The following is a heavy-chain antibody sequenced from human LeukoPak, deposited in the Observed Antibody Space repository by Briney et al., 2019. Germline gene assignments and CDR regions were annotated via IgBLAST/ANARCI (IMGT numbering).Heavy chain of an antibody. Sequence: GESLKISCKGPGYSFTSYWIGWVRQMPGKGLEWMWIIYPGDSDTRYRPSFQGQGTTSADKSISTAYLQWSSLKASDTAMYYCARSSSTSHPDRNYYYMDVWGKGTTVTVSS. CDR2: IYPGDSDT. CDR3: ARSSSTSHPDRNYYYMDV. J-gene: IGHJ6*03. CDR1: GYSFTSYW. D-gene: IGHD2-2*01. V-gene: IGHV5-51*03.